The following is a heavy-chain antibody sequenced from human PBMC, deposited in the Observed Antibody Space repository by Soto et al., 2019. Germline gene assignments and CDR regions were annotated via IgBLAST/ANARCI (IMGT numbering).Heavy chain of an antibody. J-gene: IGHJ5*02. CDR2: IIPIFGTA. CDR1: GGTFSSYA. CDR3: ARPVIAVAGTSRSDLSFGSRVWFDP. D-gene: IGHD6-19*01. Sequence: AASVKVSCKASGGTFSSYALSWVRQAPGQGLEWMGGIIPIFGTANYAQKFQGRVTITADESTSTAYMGLSSLRSEDTAVYYCARPVIAVAGTSRSDLSFGSRVWFDPWGQGTLVTVSS. V-gene: IGHV1-69*13.